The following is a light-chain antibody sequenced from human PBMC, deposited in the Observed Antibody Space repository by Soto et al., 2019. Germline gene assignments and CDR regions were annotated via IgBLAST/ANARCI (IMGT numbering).Light chain of an antibody. CDR1: SSNIVAGYD. Sequence: QSALTQPPSVSGAPGQRVTISCTGSSSNIVAGYDVHWYQQLPGTAPKLLIYGNSNRPSGVPDRFSGSKSGTSASLAITGLQAEDEADYYCQSYDSSLSAHYVFGTGTKVTVL. J-gene: IGLJ1*01. CDR2: GNS. CDR3: QSYDSSLSAHYV. V-gene: IGLV1-40*01.